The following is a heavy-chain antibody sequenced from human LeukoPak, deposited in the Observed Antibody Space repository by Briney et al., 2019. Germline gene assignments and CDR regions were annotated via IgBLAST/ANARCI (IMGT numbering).Heavy chain of an antibody. CDR2: IKTKSEGGTT. J-gene: IGHJ6*04. Sequence: PGGSLRLSCAASGFTFSNAWLNWVRQAPGKGLEWVGLIKTKSEGGTTDYAAPVKGRFTISRDDSKNTVFLQVDSLKTEDTAVYYCTTGSLTTGHNGLDVWGKGTTVIVSS. V-gene: IGHV3-15*01. CDR3: TTGSLTTGHNGLDV. D-gene: IGHD4-17*01. CDR1: GFTFSNAW.